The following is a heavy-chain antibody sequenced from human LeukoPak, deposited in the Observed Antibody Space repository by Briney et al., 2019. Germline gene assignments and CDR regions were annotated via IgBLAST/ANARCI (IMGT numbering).Heavy chain of an antibody. D-gene: IGHD4-17*01. CDR2: INPNSGGT. J-gene: IGHJ6*02. CDR3: AREGIHDYGDYVSYYGMDV. CDR1: GYTFTGYY. Sequence: APVKVSCKASGYTFTGYYMHWVRQAPGQGLEWMGWINPNSGGTNYAQKFQGRVTMTRDTSISTAYMELSRLRSDDTAVYYCAREGIHDYGDYVSYYGMDVWGQGTTVTVSS. V-gene: IGHV1-2*02.